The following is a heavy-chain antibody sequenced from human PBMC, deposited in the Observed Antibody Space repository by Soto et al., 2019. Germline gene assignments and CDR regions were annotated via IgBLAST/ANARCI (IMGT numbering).Heavy chain of an antibody. Sequence: EVHLLESGGGLVQPGGSLRLSCAASGLTFRNYAMGWVRQAPGKGVEWVSAITATGDRAQYIDSVRGRFTISRENSQNTLYMQMNSLRAEDTAVYYCAKDLRGPEAGTWYFDLWGRGSLVTVAS. V-gene: IGHV3-23*01. J-gene: IGHJ2*01. CDR1: GLTFRNYA. D-gene: IGHD6-13*01. CDR2: ITATGDRA. CDR3: AKDLRGPEAGTWYFDL.